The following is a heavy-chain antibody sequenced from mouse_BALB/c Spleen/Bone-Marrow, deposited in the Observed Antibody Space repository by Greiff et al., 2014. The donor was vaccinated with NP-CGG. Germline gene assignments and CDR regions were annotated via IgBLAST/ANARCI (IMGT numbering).Heavy chain of an antibody. Sequence: VQLQESGAELVKPGASVKLSCTASGFNIKDTYMHWVKQRPEQGLEWIGRIDPANGNTKYDPKFQGKATITADTSSNTAYLQLSSLTSEDTAVYYCARSGGYGNYLASLAYWRQGTPVTV. CDR1: GFNIKDTY. CDR3: ARSGGYGNYLASLAY. CDR2: IDPANGNT. D-gene: IGHD2-10*02. J-gene: IGHJ3*01. V-gene: IGHV14-3*02.